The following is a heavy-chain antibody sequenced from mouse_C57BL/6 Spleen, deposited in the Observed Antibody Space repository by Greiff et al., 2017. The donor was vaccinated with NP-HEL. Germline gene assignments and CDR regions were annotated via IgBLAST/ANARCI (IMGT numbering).Heavy chain of an antibody. CDR1: GYTFTSYW. CDR2: IDPSDSYT. CDR3: ARRSTYYVDY. Sequence: QVQLQQPGAELVKPGASVKLSCKASGYTFTSYWMQWVKQRPGQGLEWIGEIDPSDSYTNYNQKFKGKATLTVDTSSSTAYMQLSSLTSEDSAVYYCARRSTYYVDYWGQGTTLTVSS. D-gene: IGHD5-1*01. V-gene: IGHV1-50*01. J-gene: IGHJ2*01.